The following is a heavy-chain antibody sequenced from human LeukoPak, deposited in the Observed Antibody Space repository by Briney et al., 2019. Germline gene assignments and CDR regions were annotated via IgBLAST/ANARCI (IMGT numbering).Heavy chain of an antibody. CDR2: ISGSGGST. J-gene: IGHJ4*02. Sequence: GGSLRLSCAASGFTFSNYAMNWVRQAPGKGLEWVSAISGSGGSTDYADSVKGRFTISRDNSKNTVYLQMNSLRAEDTAVCYCAKDQGLQYDYWGQGTLVTVSS. CDR3: AKDQGLQYDY. V-gene: IGHV3-23*01. CDR1: GFTFSNYA. D-gene: IGHD4-11*01.